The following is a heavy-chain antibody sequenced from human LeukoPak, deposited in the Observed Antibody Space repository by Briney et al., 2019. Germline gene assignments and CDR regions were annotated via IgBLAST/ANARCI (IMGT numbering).Heavy chain of an antibody. Sequence: GGSLRLSCAASGFTFSSYAMHWVRQAPGKGLEWVAVISYDGSDKYYADSVKGRFTISRDNSKNTLYLQMNSLRAEDTAVYYCARDRTEIDSSGYYSNDAFDIWGQGTMVTVSS. CDR3: ARDRTEIDSSGYYSNDAFDI. CDR2: ISYDGSDK. V-gene: IGHV3-30-3*01. J-gene: IGHJ3*02. CDR1: GFTFSSYA. D-gene: IGHD3-22*01.